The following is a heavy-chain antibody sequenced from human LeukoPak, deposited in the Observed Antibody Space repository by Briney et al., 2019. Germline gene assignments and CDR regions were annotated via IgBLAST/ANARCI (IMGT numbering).Heavy chain of an antibody. V-gene: IGHV4-34*01. D-gene: IGHD6-13*01. CDR1: GGSFSGYY. CDR2: INHSGST. J-gene: IGHJ3*02. CDR3: ACGYGDFDAFDI. Sequence: PSETLSLTCAVYGGSFSGYYWSWIRQPPGKGLGWIGEINHSGSTNYNPSLKSRVTISVDTSKNQFSLKLSSVTAADTAVYYCACGYGDFDAFDIWGQGTMVTVSS.